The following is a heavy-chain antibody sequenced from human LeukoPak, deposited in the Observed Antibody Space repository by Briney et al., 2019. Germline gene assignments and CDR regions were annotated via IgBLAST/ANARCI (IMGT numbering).Heavy chain of an antibody. J-gene: IGHJ4*02. CDR1: GFTVSSTY. CDR3: AGRHCSGGGCYFAGADPFDY. CDR2: IYSGGNI. Sequence: GGSLRLSCAASGFTVSSTYMSWVRQAPGKGLEWVSVIYSGGNIYYVESVKGRFTISRDTSKNTLYLQMNSLRAEDTAVYFCAGRHCSGGGCYFAGADPFDYWGQGTLVTVSS. V-gene: IGHV3-53*01. D-gene: IGHD2-15*01.